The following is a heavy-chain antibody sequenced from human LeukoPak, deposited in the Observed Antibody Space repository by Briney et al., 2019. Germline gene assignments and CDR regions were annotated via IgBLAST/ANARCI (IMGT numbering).Heavy chain of an antibody. D-gene: IGHD3-10*01. CDR2: ISYDGSNK. Sequence: GGSLRLSCAASGFTFSSYAMHWVRQAPGKGLEWVAVISYDGSNKYYADSVKGRFTISRDNSKNTLYLQMNSLRAEDTAVYYCARSADTMVRGVIRDWGQGTLVTVSS. J-gene: IGHJ4*02. V-gene: IGHV3-30-3*01. CDR3: ARSADTMVRGVIRD. CDR1: GFTFSSYA.